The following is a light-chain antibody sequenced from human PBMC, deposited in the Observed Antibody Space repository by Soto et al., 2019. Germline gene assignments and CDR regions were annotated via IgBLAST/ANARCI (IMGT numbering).Light chain of an antibody. CDR2: AAS. CDR1: QSISSY. V-gene: IGKV1-39*01. Sequence: DIQMTQFPSSLSASVGDRVTITCRASQSISSYLNWYQQKPGKAPKLLIYAASSLQSGVPSRFSGSGSGTDFTLTISSLQPEDFATFYCQQSYSTPLTFGPGTKVYIK. J-gene: IGKJ3*01. CDR3: QQSYSTPLT.